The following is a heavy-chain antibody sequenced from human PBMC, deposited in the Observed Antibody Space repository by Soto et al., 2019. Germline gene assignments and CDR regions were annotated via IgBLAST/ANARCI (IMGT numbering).Heavy chain of an antibody. V-gene: IGHV3-30-3*01. Sequence: PGGSLRLSCAASGFTFSSYAMYWVRQAPGKGLEWMAFISHDGNNTYYADSVKGRFSISRDNSKNTLYLQMNSLRTEDTAMYYCARWGQWLDQGYYGMDVWGQGTTVTVSS. D-gene: IGHD6-19*01. CDR2: ISHDGNNT. CDR1: GFTFSSYA. J-gene: IGHJ6*02. CDR3: ARWGQWLDQGYYGMDV.